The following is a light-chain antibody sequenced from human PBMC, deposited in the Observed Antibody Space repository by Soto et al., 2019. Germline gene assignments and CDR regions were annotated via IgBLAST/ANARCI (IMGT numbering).Light chain of an antibody. CDR1: SSDVDGHNH. J-gene: IGLJ2*01. CDR3: SSHTNSRVI. CDR2: EVS. V-gene: IGLV2-14*01. Sequence: QSALTQPASVSGSPGQSITISCTGSSSDVDGHNHVAWYQQHPGKAPKFMIYEVSNRPSGVSDRFSGSKSGNTASLTISGLQAEDEADYYCSSHTNSRVIFGGGTQLTVL.